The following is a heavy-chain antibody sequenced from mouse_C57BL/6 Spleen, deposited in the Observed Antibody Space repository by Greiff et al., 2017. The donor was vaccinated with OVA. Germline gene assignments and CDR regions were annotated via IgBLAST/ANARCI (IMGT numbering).Heavy chain of an antibody. J-gene: IGHJ1*03. V-gene: IGHV1-82*01. CDR3: ARPLLRGYFDV. CDR2: IYPGDGDT. CDR1: GYAFSSSW. D-gene: IGHD1-1*01. Sequence: VQLQQSGPELVKPGASVKISCKASGYAFSSSWMNWVKQRPGKGLEWIGRIYPGDGDTNYNGKFKGKATLTADKSSSTAYMQLSSLTSEDSAVYVCARPLLRGYFDVWGTGTTVTVSS.